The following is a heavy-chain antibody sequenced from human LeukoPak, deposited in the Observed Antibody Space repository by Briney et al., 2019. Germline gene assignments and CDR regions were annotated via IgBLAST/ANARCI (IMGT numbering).Heavy chain of an antibody. CDR3: ARGPTDFDASDI. Sequence: PGGSVRLSCAASGFPISSYWMSWVRQVPGKGLEAVAHIKHDSSETYYVDTVRGRFIISRDNAKNSLYLQMNSLRVEATAVYHCARGPTDFDASDIWGHGTLVTVSS. J-gene: IGHJ3*02. CDR2: IKHDSSET. V-gene: IGHV3-7*01. CDR1: GFPISSYW.